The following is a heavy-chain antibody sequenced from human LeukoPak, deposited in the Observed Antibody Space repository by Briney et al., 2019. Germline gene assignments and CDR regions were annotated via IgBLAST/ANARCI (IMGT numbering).Heavy chain of an antibody. J-gene: IGHJ4*02. CDR3: AKPRGSGSYYDNFDY. D-gene: IGHD1-26*01. CDR2: IRYDGSNK. CDR1: GFTFSSYG. Sequence: GRSLRLSCAASGFTFSSYGMHWVRQAPGKGLEWVAFIRYDGSNKYYADSVKGRFTISRDNSKNTLYLQMNSLRAEDTAVYYCAKPRGSGSYYDNFDYWGQGTLVTVSS. V-gene: IGHV3-30*02.